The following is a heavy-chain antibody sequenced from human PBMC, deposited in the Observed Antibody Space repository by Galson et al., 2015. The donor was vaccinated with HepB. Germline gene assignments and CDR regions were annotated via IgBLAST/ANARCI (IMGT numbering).Heavy chain of an antibody. CDR1: RFTFSSYG. Sequence: SLRLSCAASRFTFSSYGMHWVRQAPGKGLEWVAFIWYDGNNKYYADSVKGRFTISRDNSKNTLYLQMNSLRVDDTAVYYCARSVYQLPPPVRFGMDVWGQGTTVTVS. V-gene: IGHV3-33*01. J-gene: IGHJ6*02. CDR3: ARSVYQLPPPVRFGMDV. CDR2: IWYDGNNK. D-gene: IGHD2-2*01.